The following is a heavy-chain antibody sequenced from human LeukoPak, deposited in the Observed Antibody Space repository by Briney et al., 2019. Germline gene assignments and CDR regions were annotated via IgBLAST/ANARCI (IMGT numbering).Heavy chain of an antibody. CDR2: IRSKAYGGTT. D-gene: IGHD5-12*01. Sequence: GGSLRLSCTASGFTFGDYAMSWFRQAPGKGLEWVGFIRSKAYGGTTEYAASVKGRFTISRDDSKSIAYLQMNSLKTEDTAVYYCTRDIVATTPWDSDYWGQGTLVTVSS. V-gene: IGHV3-49*03. CDR3: TRDIVATTPWDSDY. CDR1: GFTFGDYA. J-gene: IGHJ4*02.